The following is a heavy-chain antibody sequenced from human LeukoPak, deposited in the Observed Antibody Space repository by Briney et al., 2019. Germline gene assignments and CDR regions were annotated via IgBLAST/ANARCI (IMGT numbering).Heavy chain of an antibody. J-gene: IGHJ2*01. Sequence: SETLSLTCTISGGSISSYYWSWIRQPPGKGLEWIGYVYYRGATNYNPSLKSRGTISVDTSKNQFSLKLSSVTAADTAVYYCARDLEHGGNSIWYFDLWGRGTLVTVSS. CDR2: VYYRGAT. D-gene: IGHD4-23*01. CDR1: GGSISSYY. V-gene: IGHV4-59*01. CDR3: ARDLEHGGNSIWYFDL.